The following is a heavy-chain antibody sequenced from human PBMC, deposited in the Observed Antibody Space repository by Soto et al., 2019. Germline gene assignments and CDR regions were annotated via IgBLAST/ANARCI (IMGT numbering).Heavy chain of an antibody. CDR2: ISYDGSNK. V-gene: IGHV3-30*18. CDR3: AKEGTYYDFWSGRMDV. D-gene: IGHD3-3*01. Sequence: PGGSLRLSCAASGFTFSSYGMHWVRQAPGKGLEWVAVISYDGSNKYYADSVKGRFTISRDNSKNTLYLQMNSLRAEDTVVYYCAKEGTYYDFWSGRMDVWGQGTTVTVSS. J-gene: IGHJ6*02. CDR1: GFTFSSYG.